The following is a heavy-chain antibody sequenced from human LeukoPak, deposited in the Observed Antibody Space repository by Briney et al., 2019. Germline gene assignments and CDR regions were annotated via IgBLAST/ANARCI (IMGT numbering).Heavy chain of an antibody. CDR2: INPSGGST. J-gene: IGHJ4*02. V-gene: IGHV1-46*01. CDR1: GYTFTSYY. CDR3: ARFRGGYSYGYDY. Sequence: ASVKVSCKASGYTFTSYYMHWVRQAPGQGLEWMGIINPSGGSTSYAQKFQGRVTITADESTSTAYMELRSLRSDDTAVYYCARFRGGYSYGYDYWGQGTLVTVSS. D-gene: IGHD5-18*01.